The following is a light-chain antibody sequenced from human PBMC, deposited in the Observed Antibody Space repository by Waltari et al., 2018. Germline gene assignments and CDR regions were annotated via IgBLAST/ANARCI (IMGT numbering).Light chain of an antibody. J-gene: IGLJ3*02. CDR3: SSYAGSNNLGV. Sequence: QSALTQPPSASGSPGQSVTISCTGTTSDVGGYNYVSWYQQHPGKAPKLVIYEVTRRPSGVPSRFSGSKAGNTASLTVSWLQAEDEANYYCSSYAGSNNLGVFGGGTKLTVL. CDR2: EVT. V-gene: IGLV2-8*01. CDR1: TSDVGGYNY.